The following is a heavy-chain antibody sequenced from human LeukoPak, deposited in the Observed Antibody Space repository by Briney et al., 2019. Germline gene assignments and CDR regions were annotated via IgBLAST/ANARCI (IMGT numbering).Heavy chain of an antibody. CDR1: GGSISSSSYY. J-gene: IGHJ4*02. V-gene: IGHV4-39*07. CDR3: AKGSPVDY. Sequence: PSETLSLTCTVSGGSISSSSYYWGWIRQPPGKGLEWIGSIYYSGSTYYNPSLKSRVTMSVDTSKNQFSLSLSSVTAADTAVYYCAKGSPVDYWGQGTLVTVSS. D-gene: IGHD6-13*01. CDR2: IYYSGST.